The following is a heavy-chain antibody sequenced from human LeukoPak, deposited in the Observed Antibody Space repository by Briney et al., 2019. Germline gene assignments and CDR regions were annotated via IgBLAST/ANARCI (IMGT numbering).Heavy chain of an antibody. CDR2: ISVSGNT. CDR3: AKAPVTTCSGAYCYPFDY. D-gene: IGHD2-15*01. CDR1: GFTLSSYA. J-gene: IGHJ4*02. Sequence: GGSLRLSCAASGFTLSSYAMSCVREGPRKGLWWVSAISVSGNTYHADSVKGRFTISRDSSKNTLYLQMNSLRAGDAAVYYCAKAPVTTCSGAYCYPFDYWSQGTLVTVSS. V-gene: IGHV3-23*01.